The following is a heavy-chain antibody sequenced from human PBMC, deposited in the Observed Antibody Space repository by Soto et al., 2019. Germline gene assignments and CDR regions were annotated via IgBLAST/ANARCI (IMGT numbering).Heavy chain of an antibody. J-gene: IGHJ4*02. V-gene: IGHV4-34*01. CDR3: ARGGRITIFGVVIINRFDY. D-gene: IGHD3-3*01. CDR2: INHSGST. Sequence: QVQLQQGGAGLLKPSETLSLTCAVYGGSFSGYYWSWIRQPPGKVLEWIGEINHSGSTNYNPSLKSRVTISVDASKNQFSLKLSSVTAADTAVYYCARGGRITIFGVVIINRFDYWGQGTLVTVSS. CDR1: GGSFSGYY.